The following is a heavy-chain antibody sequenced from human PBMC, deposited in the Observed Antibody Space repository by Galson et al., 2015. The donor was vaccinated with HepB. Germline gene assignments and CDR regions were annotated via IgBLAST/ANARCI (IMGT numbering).Heavy chain of an antibody. V-gene: IGHV3-33*08. D-gene: IGHD6-19*01. CDR2: IWYDGSNK. J-gene: IGHJ4*02. Sequence: SLRLSCAASGFTFSSYGMHRVRQAPGKGLEWVAVIWYDGSNKYYADSVKGRFTISRDHSKNTLYLQMNSLRAEDTAVYYCARGPRGGWYALGAGPTDYWGQGTLVTVSS. CDR1: GFTFSSYG. CDR3: ARGPRGGWYALGAGPTDY.